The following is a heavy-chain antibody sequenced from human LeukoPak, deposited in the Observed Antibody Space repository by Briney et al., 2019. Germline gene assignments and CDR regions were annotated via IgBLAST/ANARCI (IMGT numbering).Heavy chain of an antibody. J-gene: IGHJ4*02. V-gene: IGHV4-4*02. CDR1: GGSISRTNW. Sequence: PSGTLSLPCDVSGGSISRTNWWSWVRQSPGQGLEWIGEISLRERTNYSPSPQSRVTMSLDESKNQLSLDLASVTAADTAVYYCSRESGAFSPFGYWGQGTLVAV. CDR2: ISLRERT. D-gene: IGHD1-26*01. CDR3: SRESGAFSPFGY.